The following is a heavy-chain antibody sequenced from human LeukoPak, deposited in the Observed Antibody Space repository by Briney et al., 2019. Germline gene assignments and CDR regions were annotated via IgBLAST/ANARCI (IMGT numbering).Heavy chain of an antibody. CDR2: IYHSGST. J-gene: IGHJ2*01. Sequence: SQTLSLTCAVSGGSISSGGYSWSWIRQPPGKGLEWIGYIYHSGSTYYNPSLKSRVTISVDRSKNQFSLKLSSVTAADTAVYYCARGPMVYRYYWYFDLWGRGTLVTVSS. CDR3: ARGPMVYRYYWYFDL. V-gene: IGHV4-30-2*01. D-gene: IGHD2-8*01. CDR1: GGSISSGGYS.